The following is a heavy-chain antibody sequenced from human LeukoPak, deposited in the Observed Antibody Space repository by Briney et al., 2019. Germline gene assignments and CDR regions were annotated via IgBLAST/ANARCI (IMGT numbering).Heavy chain of an antibody. D-gene: IGHD5-18*01. Sequence: SETLSLTCTVSGGSISSYYWSWIRQPPGKGLEWIGYIYYSGSTNYNPSLKSRVTISVDTSKNQFSLKLSSVTAADTAVYYCARLRGHSYAPWGQGTLVTVSS. J-gene: IGHJ5*02. V-gene: IGHV4-59*01. CDR2: IYYSGST. CDR3: ARLRGHSYAP. CDR1: GGSISSYY.